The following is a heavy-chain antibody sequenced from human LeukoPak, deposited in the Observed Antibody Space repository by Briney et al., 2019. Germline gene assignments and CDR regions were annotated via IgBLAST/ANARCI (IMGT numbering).Heavy chain of an antibody. D-gene: IGHD2-2*01. CDR1: GVSFSGYY. CDR3: ARTSSTSPGGGYYFDY. J-gene: IGHJ4*02. Sequence: PSETLSLTCAVYGVSFSGYYWSWIRQPPGKGLEWIGEINHSGSTNYDPSLKSRVTISVDTSKNQFSLKLSSVTAADTAVYYCARTSSTSPGGGYYFDYWGQGTLVTVSS. V-gene: IGHV4-34*01. CDR2: INHSGST.